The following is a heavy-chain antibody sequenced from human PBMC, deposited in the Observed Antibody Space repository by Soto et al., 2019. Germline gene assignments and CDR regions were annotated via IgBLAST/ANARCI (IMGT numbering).Heavy chain of an antibody. CDR2: LRTKANRYAT. CDR3: TRQNGDFFEY. J-gene: IGHJ4*02. D-gene: IGHD3-10*01. Sequence: GGSLRLSCATSGLTFSGSTMHWVRQASGKGLEWVGHLRTKANRYATVYAESLKGRFTISRDDSKNTAYLQVDSLKTEDTAVYYCTRQNGDFFEYWGQGALVTVS. V-gene: IGHV3-73*01. CDR1: GLTFSGST.